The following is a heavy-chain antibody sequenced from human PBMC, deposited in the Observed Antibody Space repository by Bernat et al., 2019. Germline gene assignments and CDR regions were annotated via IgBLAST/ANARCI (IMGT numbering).Heavy chain of an antibody. D-gene: IGHD1-26*01. V-gene: IGHV3-23*01. CDR3: ANALDSGPSGYYFDY. J-gene: IGHJ4*02. CDR2: ISGRGGGT. Sequence: EVQLLESGGVLVQPGGSLSLSCAASGFTFSSYAMSWVRPAPGKGLEWVTGISGRGGGTYYADSVKGTFSISRDKSRNTRNRQMNSVRTEERDVYYCANALDSGPSGYYFDYWGQGTLVTVSS. CDR1: GFTFSSYA.